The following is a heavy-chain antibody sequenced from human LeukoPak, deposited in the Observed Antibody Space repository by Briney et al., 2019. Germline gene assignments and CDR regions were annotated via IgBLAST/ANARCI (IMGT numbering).Heavy chain of an antibody. Sequence: GGSLRLSCAASGFTFTSYSMNWVRQAPGEGLEWVSSIISMRSYIYYADSVKGRFTISRDNSKNSLYLQMNSLRTEDTAVYYCARDNPLLYYYDSSGYDPRAFDYWGEGTLVTVSS. CDR1: GFTFTSYS. CDR2: IISMRSYI. J-gene: IGHJ4*02. CDR3: ARDNPLLYYYDSSGYDPRAFDY. D-gene: IGHD3-22*01. V-gene: IGHV3-21*01.